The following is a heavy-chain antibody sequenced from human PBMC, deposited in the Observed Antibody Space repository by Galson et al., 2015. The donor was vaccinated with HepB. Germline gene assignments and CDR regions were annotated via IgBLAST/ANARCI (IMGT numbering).Heavy chain of an antibody. CDR1: GGSISSSSYY. J-gene: IGHJ5*02. CDR3: ARDRFQGVVTLTFDP. Sequence: LSLTCTVSGGSISSSSYYWGWIRQPPGKGLEWIGYIYYSGSTNYNPSLKSRVTISVDTSKNQFSLKLSSVTAADTAVYYCARDRFQGVVTLTFDPWGQGTLVTVSS. V-gene: IGHV4-61*01. D-gene: IGHD3-3*01. CDR2: IYYSGST.